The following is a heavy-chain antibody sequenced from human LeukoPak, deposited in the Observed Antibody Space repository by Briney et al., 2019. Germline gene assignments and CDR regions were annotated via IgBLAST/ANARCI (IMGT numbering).Heavy chain of an antibody. CDR1: GFTLSNYA. CDR2: ISGSGGNT. CDR3: ARRYSSNYYYFDY. Sequence: GGSLRLSCSASGFTLSNYAMSWVRQASGMGLEWVSAISGSGGNTYYADSVKGRFTISRDNSKNTLYLQMNSLRAEDTAVYYCARRYSSNYYYFDYWGQGTLVTVSS. V-gene: IGHV3-23*01. J-gene: IGHJ4*02. D-gene: IGHD6-13*01.